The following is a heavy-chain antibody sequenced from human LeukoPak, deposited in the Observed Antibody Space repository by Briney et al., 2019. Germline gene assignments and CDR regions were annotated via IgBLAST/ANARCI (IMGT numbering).Heavy chain of an antibody. CDR1: GFTLSSYW. D-gene: IGHD5-12*01. CDR2: IDGDGSST. Sequence: GGSLRLSCAASGFTLSSYWMQWVRQAPGKGLVWVSRIDGDGSSTNYADSVKGRFTTSRDNAKNTLYLQMNSLRAEDTAVYYCARGYSGYFYYWGQGTLVTVSS. J-gene: IGHJ4*02. CDR3: ARGYSGYFYY. V-gene: IGHV3-74*01.